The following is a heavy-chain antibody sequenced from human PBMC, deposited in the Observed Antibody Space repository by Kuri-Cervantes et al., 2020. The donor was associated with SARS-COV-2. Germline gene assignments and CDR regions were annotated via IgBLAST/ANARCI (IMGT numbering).Heavy chain of an antibody. V-gene: IGHV4-4*07. D-gene: IGHD6-13*01. CDR3: ARVTRAGAAAFRWDYMDV. CDR1: GGSISSYY. J-gene: IGHJ6*03. CDR2: IYTSGST. Sequence: ESLKISCTVSGGSISSYYWSWIRQPAGKGLEWIGRIYTSGSTNYNPSLKSRVTMSVDTSKNQFSLKLSSVTAADTAVYYCARVTRAGAAAFRWDYMDVWGKGTTVTVSS.